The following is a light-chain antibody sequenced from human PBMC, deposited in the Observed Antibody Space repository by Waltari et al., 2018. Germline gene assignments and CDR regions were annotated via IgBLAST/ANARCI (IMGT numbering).Light chain of an antibody. CDR2: EAN. CDR1: SSDVGGNDY. Sequence: QSALTQPPSASGSPGQSVTIPCTGTSSDVGGNDYVAWYQQHPGKAPKLLVYEANKRPQGCPDRLSGSKSGNTASLTVSGLQAEDEADYYCTSYVDSDNLIFGIGTKVTVL. J-gene: IGLJ1*01. CDR3: TSYVDSDNLI. V-gene: IGLV2-8*01.